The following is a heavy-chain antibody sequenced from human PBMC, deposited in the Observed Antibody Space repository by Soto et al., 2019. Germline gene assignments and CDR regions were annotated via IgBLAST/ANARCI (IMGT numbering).Heavy chain of an antibody. CDR3: TTGTTVDYYFDY. Sequence: EVQLVESGGGLVQPGGSLRLSCAASGLTFSDRYMDWVRQAPGKGLEWVGRIRKKTNSYTTEYAASVKGRFIISRDDSTNSLYMQISSLNTEDTAVYYCTTGTTVDYYFDYWGQGTLVTVSS. CDR2: IRKKTNSYTT. V-gene: IGHV3-72*01. CDR1: GLTFSDRY. J-gene: IGHJ4*02. D-gene: IGHD4-17*01.